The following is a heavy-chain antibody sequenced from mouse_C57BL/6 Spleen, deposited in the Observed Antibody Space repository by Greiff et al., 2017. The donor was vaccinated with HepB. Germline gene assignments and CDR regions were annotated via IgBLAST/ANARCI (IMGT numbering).Heavy chain of an antibody. V-gene: IGHV1-69*01. J-gene: IGHJ2*01. CDR3: ARDYYSNPDY. CDR1: GYTFTSYW. Sequence: QVQLQQPGAELVMPGASVKLSCKASGYTFTSYWMHWVKQRPGQGLEWIGEIDPSDSYTNYNQKFKGKSTLTVDKSSSTAYMQLSSPTSEDSAVYYCARDYYSNPDYWGQGTTLTVSS. D-gene: IGHD2-5*01. CDR2: IDPSDSYT.